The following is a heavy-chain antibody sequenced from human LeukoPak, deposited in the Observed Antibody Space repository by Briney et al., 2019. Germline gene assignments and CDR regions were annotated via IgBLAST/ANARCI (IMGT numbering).Heavy chain of an antibody. V-gene: IGHV3-23*01. CDR1: GFTFNNYA. D-gene: IGHD3-22*01. CDR2: IFGSGGSA. CDR3: TKTTTGYSSGQYPGWPADH. J-gene: IGHJ4*02. Sequence: GGSLRLSCTASGFTFNNYAMYWVRQAPRKGLEWVAGIFGSGGSAHYADSVKGRFTISRDNSKNAVYLQMDSLRGEDTAVYYCTKTTTGYSSGQYPGWPADHWGQGALVTVSS.